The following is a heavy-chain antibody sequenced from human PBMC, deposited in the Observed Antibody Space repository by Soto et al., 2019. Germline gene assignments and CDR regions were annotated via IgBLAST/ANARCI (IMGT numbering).Heavy chain of an antibody. Sequence: VQLVESGGGVVQPGRSLRLSCAASGFTFSDYAMHWVRQAPGKGLEWVAVVSHDGRNTHYADSVKGRFTISRDSSXXTVTVEMTSLRAEDTAVYYWAKGGRQWLVTSDFNYWGQGALVTVSS. CDR2: VSHDGRNT. J-gene: IGHJ4*02. D-gene: IGHD6-19*01. CDR3: AKGGRQWLVTSDFNY. CDR1: GFTFSDYA. V-gene: IGHV3-30*18.